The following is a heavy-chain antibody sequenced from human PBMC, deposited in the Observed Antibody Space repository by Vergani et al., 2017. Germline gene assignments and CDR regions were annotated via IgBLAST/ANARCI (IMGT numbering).Heavy chain of an antibody. CDR3: AKFNYGAGRTHVDY. J-gene: IGHJ4*02. D-gene: IGHD3-10*01. CDR1: GFTFSSYA. CDR2: ISGSGGST. Sequence: EVQLLESGGGLVQPGGSLRLSCAASGFTFSSYAMSWVRQAPGKGLEWVSAISGSGGSTYYADSVKGRFTIARDNSKNTLYLQMNSLRAEDTAVYYCAKFNYGAGRTHVDYWGQGTLVTVSS. V-gene: IGHV3-23*01.